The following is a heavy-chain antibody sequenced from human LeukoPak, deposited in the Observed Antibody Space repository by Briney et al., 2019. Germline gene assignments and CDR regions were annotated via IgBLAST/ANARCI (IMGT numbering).Heavy chain of an antibody. Sequence: SETLSLTCTVSGGSISGYYWNWIRHPAGKGLGWIGRIYTSGTTNYNPSLKSRVTMSVDTSENQFSLKLSSVTAADTAVYYCARETGTTLTFDIWGQGTMVTVSS. CDR1: GGSISGYY. CDR2: IYTSGTT. CDR3: ARETGTTLTFDI. J-gene: IGHJ3*02. V-gene: IGHV4-4*07. D-gene: IGHD1-1*01.